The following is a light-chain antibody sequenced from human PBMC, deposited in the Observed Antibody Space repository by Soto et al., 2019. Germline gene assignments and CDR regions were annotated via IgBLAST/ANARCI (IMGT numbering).Light chain of an antibody. J-gene: IGLJ3*02. Sequence: QSVLTQPASVSGSPGQSITISCTGTSSDIGDYNYVSWYQQHPGKAPKLIIFEVGDWPSGVSNRFSGSKSGYTASLTISGLQAEDEADYYCSSHTSTSTWVFGAGTKLTVL. CDR2: EVG. CDR1: SSDIGDYNY. V-gene: IGLV2-14*01. CDR3: SSHTSTSTWV.